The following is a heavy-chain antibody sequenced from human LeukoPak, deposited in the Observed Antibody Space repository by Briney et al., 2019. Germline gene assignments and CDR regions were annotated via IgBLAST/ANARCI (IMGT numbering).Heavy chain of an antibody. J-gene: IGHJ4*02. CDR1: GFTFSSYS. CDR2: ISSSSSTI. D-gene: IGHD6-19*01. CDR3: ARDELEGQWLVGGDY. Sequence: PGGSLRLSCAASGFTFSSYSMNWVRQAPGKGLEWVSYISSSSSTIYYADSVKGRFTISRDNAKNSLYLQMNSLRDEDTAVYYCARDELEGQWLVGGDYWGQGTLVTVSS. V-gene: IGHV3-48*02.